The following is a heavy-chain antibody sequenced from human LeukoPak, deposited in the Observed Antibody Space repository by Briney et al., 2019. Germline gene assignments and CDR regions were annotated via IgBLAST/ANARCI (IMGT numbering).Heavy chain of an antibody. CDR3: ARVGSSWDLVFDY. CDR2: IYYSGST. D-gene: IGHD6-13*01. CDR1: GVSISSGDYY. Sequence: SQTLYLTCTVSGVSISSGDYYWSWIRQPPGKGLEWIGYIYYSGSTYYNPSLKSRVTTSVDTSKNQFSLKLSSVTAADTAVYYCARVGSSWDLVFDYWGQGTLVTVSS. J-gene: IGHJ4*02. V-gene: IGHV4-30-4*01.